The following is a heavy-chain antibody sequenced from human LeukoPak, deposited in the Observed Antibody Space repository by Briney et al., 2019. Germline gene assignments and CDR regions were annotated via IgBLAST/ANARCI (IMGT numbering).Heavy chain of an antibody. D-gene: IGHD3-22*01. CDR1: GGSISDYY. Sequence: SETLSLTCTVSGGSISDYYWSWIRQPAGKGLEWIGRISSSGSTNYNPSLKSRVTISVDTSKNQFSLKLSSVTAADTAVYFCARGPYSYDSSGAFDIWGQGTMVTVSS. J-gene: IGHJ3*02. V-gene: IGHV4-4*07. CDR2: ISSSGST. CDR3: ARGPYSYDSSGAFDI.